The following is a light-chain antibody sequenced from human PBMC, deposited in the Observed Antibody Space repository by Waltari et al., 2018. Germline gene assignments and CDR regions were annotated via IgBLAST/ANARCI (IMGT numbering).Light chain of an antibody. CDR3: QHYSNWPLT. J-gene: IGKJ4*01. CDR2: GAS. V-gene: IGKV3-15*01. CDR1: QSVRSN. Sequence: EIVLTQSPGTLSLSPGERATLSGRASQSVRSNYLAWYQQKPGQAPRLLIYGASTRATGIPARFSGSGSGTEFTLSISSLQSEDFAVYYCQHYSNWPLTFGGGTKVEIK.